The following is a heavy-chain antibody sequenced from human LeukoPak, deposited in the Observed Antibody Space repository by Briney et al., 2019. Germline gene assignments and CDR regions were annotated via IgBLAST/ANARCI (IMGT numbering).Heavy chain of an antibody. Sequence: ASVKVSCKASGYTFTGYYMHWVRQAPGQGIEWMGRINPNSGGTNYAQKFQGRVTMTRDTSISTAYMELSRLRSDDTAVYYCARVHYDTHDRDGDDYWGQGTLVTVSS. CDR2: INPNSGGT. CDR3: ARVHYDTHDRDGDDY. D-gene: IGHD3-9*01. V-gene: IGHV1-2*06. CDR1: GYTFTGYY. J-gene: IGHJ4*02.